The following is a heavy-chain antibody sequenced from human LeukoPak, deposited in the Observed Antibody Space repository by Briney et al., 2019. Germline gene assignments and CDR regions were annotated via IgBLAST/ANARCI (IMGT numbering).Heavy chain of an antibody. J-gene: IGHJ5*02. Sequence: GGSLRLSCAASGFTFTSYDIHWVRQAPGKGLEWVAFIRYGGSDEHYADSVKGRFTISRDISKNTVYLQMSSLKIEDTAIYYCANEGFDPLGPRTLVTLSS. CDR3: ANEGFDP. CDR1: GFTFTSYD. V-gene: IGHV3-30*02. CDR2: IRYGGSDE.